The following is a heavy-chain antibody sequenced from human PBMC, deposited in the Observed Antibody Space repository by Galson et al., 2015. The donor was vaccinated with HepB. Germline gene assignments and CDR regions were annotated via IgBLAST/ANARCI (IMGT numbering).Heavy chain of an antibody. Sequence: SVKVSCKASGYTFTTYYMHWVRQAPGQGLEWMGIINPSGGSASYAQKFQGRVTMTRDTSTSTVYMELSSLRSEDTAVYYCARGPTQVGASLMGWFDPWGQGSLVTVSS. CDR1: GYTFTTYY. CDR3: ARGPTQVGASLMGWFDP. D-gene: IGHD1-26*01. J-gene: IGHJ5*02. CDR2: INPSGGSA. V-gene: IGHV1-46*01.